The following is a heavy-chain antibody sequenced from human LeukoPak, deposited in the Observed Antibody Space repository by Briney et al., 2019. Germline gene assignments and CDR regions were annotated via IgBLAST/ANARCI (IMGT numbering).Heavy chain of an antibody. D-gene: IGHD6-13*01. Sequence: PGGSLRLSCAASGFTFSSYAMSWVRQAPGKGLEWVGRIKSKTDGGTTDYAAPVKGRFTISRDDSKNTLYLQMNSLKTEDTAVYYCTTYIAAAGTDYYYYMDVWGKGTTVTVSS. CDR1: GFTFSSYA. V-gene: IGHV3-15*01. CDR3: TTYIAAAGTDYYYYMDV. J-gene: IGHJ6*03. CDR2: IKSKTDGGTT.